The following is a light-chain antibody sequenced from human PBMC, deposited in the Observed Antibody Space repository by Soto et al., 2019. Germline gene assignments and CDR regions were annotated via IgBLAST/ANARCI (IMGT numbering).Light chain of an antibody. CDR1: QSVGRW. J-gene: IGKJ1*01. CDR2: DAS. V-gene: IGKV1-5*01. Sequence: DIQMTQSPSTLSASVGDRLTITCRASQSVGRWLAWYQQKPGKAPRLLIHDASTLESGVPSRFSGSGSGTEITLTITSLKHDDFATYSCQQYHSNSAPPTFGQGTKVEIK. CDR3: QQYHSNSAPPT.